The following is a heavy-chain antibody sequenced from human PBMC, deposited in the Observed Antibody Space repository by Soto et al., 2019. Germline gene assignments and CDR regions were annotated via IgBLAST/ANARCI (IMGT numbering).Heavy chain of an antibody. D-gene: IGHD6-19*01. J-gene: IGHJ3*02. CDR2: ISAYNGNT. V-gene: IGHV1-18*01. CDR3: ARVWSSGWPDSTDAFDI. CDR1: GYTFTSYG. Sequence: ASVKGSCKGSGYTFTSYGISWGRQAPGQRLEWMGWISAYNGNTNYAQKLQGRVTMTTDTSTSTAYMELRSLRSDDTAVYYCARVWSSGWPDSTDAFDIWGQGTMVTVSS.